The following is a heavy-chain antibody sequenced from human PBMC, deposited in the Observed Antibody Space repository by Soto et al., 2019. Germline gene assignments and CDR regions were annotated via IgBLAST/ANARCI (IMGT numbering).Heavy chain of an antibody. Sequence: QITLKESGPTLVKPTQTLTLTCTFSGFSLSTSGVGVGWIRQPPGKALEWLALIYWDDDKRYSPSLKSRLTITQDPSKNHVVLTMTNMYPVDTATYYGAHRPHSSGYSQYYFDYWGQGTLVTVSS. V-gene: IGHV2-5*02. CDR3: AHRPHSSGYSQYYFDY. CDR1: GFSLSTSGVG. D-gene: IGHD3-22*01. CDR2: IYWDDDK. J-gene: IGHJ4*02.